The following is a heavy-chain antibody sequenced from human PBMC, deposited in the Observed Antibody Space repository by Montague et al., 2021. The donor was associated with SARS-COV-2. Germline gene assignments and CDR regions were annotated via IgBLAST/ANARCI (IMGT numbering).Heavy chain of an antibody. CDR2: ISDSGST. CDR1: GTSITSYY. V-gene: IGHV4-59*01. CDR3: ARGCLSYFGAGSHCYGMDV. Sequence: SETLSLTCSVSGTSITSYYWNWIRQPPGKGLEWIGYISDSGSTNYSPSXXSRVTMSVDTSKNQMSLKLTYVTAADTAVYYCARGCLSYFGAGSHCYGMDVWGQGTTVTVSS. D-gene: IGHD3-10*01. J-gene: IGHJ6*02.